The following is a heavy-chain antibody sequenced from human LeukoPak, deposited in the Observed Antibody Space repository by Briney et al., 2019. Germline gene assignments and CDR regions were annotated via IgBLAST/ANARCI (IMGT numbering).Heavy chain of an antibody. D-gene: IGHD6-13*01. CDR1: GFTFSSYG. J-gene: IGHJ4*02. CDR2: ISYDGSNK. V-gene: IGHV3-30*18. CDR3: AKDAAAAGTFDY. Sequence: GGSLRLSCAASGFTFSSYGMHWVRQAPGKGLEWVAVISYDGSNKYYADSVKGRLTISRDNSKNTLYLQMNSLRAEDTAVYYCAKDAAAAGTFDYWGQGTLVTVSS.